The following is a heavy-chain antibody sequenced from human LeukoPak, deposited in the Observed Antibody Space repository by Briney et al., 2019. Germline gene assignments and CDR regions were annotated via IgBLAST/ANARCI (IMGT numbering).Heavy chain of an antibody. CDR2: IKQDGSEK. Sequence: GGSLRLSCAASGFTFSTYWMSWVRQAPGKGLEWVANIKQDGSEKYYVDSVKGRFTISRDHSQNTLYLQMNSLRVEDTAVYYCAREGASSLVRGVIGYWGPGTLVTVSS. CDR1: GFTFSTYW. CDR3: AREGASSLVRGVIGY. D-gene: IGHD3-10*01. V-gene: IGHV3-7*03. J-gene: IGHJ4*02.